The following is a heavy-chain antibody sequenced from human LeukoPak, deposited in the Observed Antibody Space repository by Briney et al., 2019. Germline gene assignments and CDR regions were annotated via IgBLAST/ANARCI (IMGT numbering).Heavy chain of an antibody. CDR1: GGSISSGGYY. J-gene: IGHJ6*04. CDR3: ARGGGSMVRGVIPRYGMAV. Sequence: KPSETLSLTCTVSGGSISSGGYYWSWIRQLPGKGLEWIGYIYYSGSTYYNPSLKSRVTISVDTSKNQFSLKLSSVTAADTAVYYCARGGGSMVRGVIPRYGMAVWGKGTTVTVSS. V-gene: IGHV4-31*03. D-gene: IGHD3-10*01. CDR2: IYYSGST.